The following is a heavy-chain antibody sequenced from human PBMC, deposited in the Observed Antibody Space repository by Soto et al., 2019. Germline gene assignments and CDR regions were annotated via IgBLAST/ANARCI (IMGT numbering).Heavy chain of an antibody. CDR1: GYTFTGYY. V-gene: IGHV1-2*02. D-gene: IGHD3-3*01. Sequence: QVQLVQSGAEVKKPGASVKVSCKASGYTFTGYYMHWVRQAPGQGLEWMGWINPNSGGTNYAQKFQGRVTMTRDTSISTAYMELSSLRSEDTAVYYCARLDFWSGYYPLFDYWGQGTLVTVSS. CDR3: ARLDFWSGYYPLFDY. J-gene: IGHJ4*02. CDR2: INPNSGGT.